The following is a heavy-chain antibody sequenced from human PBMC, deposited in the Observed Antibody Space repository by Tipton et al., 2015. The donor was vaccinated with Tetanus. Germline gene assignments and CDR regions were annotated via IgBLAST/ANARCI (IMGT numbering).Heavy chain of an antibody. CDR2: IYYSGST. CDR3: ATVPTIAVTGTALGGY. CDR1: GGSVRDAGYY. J-gene: IGHJ4*02. D-gene: IGHD6-19*01. Sequence: TLSLTCTVSGGSVRDAGYYWSWIRQFPGKGLEWIGYIYYSGSTNYNPSLRSRVTISVDTSKNQFSLKLSSVTAADTAVYYCATVPTIAVTGTALGGYWGQGTLVTVSS. V-gene: IGHV4-61*08.